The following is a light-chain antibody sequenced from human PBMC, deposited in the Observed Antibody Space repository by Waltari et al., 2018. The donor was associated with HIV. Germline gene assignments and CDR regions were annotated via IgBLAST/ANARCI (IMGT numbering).Light chain of an antibody. J-gene: IGLJ2*01. Sequence: QSALTQPASVSGSPGQSITLSCAVARSDVGRYNYVSWYQHHPGKAPKLIIYDVSNRPSGVSNRFSGSKSGTTASLTISGLQAEDEADYYCSSYTSSRTVVFGGGTKLTVL. CDR2: DVS. V-gene: IGLV2-14*03. CDR1: RSDVGRYNY. CDR3: SSYTSSRTVV.